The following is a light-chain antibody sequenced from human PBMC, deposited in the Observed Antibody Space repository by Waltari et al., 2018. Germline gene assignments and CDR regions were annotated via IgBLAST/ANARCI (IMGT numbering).Light chain of an antibody. V-gene: IGLV2-14*01. CDR3: YSYTRTSTVV. CDR1: RGDIDDYTY. Sequence: QSALTQPASVSGSPGQSLTISCTGARGDIDDYTYFPWSQQPPGNPPKLVIYNGRDRPSGISDRFSGSRSGNTASLTISGLQPEDEAQYYCYSYTRTSTVVFGGGTKLTVL. CDR2: NGR. J-gene: IGLJ2*01.